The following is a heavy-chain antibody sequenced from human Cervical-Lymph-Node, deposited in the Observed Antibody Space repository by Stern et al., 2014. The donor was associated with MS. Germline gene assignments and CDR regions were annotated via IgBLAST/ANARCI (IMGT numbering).Heavy chain of an antibody. CDR3: ARGDGNCVDY. V-gene: IGHV1-46*01. CDR2: INTRGGSI. Sequence: QLVQSGAEVKKPGASVKVSCKASGYTFTSYYIHWVRQAPGQGLEWMGIINTRGGSIRQEQTVQGSVTMTRETSTSTVYMERSSLRSEDTAVYYCARGDGNCVDYWGQGTLVTVSS. CDR1: GYTFTSYY. D-gene: IGHD1-1*01. J-gene: IGHJ4*02.